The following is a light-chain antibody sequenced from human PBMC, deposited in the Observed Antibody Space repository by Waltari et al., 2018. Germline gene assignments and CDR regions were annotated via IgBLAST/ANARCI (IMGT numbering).Light chain of an antibody. CDR1: SSDVAGYNY. CDR3: SSYAGSNNL. J-gene: IGLJ2*01. Sequence: QSALTQPPSASGSPGTSVTISCTGTSSDVAGYNYVSWYQQHPGKAPNRMIYEVSKRPSGVPERFSGSKSGNTASLTVSGLQAEDEADYYCSSYAGSNNLFGGGTTLTVL. CDR2: EVS. V-gene: IGLV2-8*01.